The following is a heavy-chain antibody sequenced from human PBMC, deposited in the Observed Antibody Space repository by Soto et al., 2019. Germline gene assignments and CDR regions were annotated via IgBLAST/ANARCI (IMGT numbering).Heavy chain of an antibody. J-gene: IGHJ4*02. D-gene: IGHD1-1*01. CDR3: ARAHRTPTPGSGN. CDR1: GFTVSSNY. CDR2: IYSGGSA. V-gene: IGHV3-66*01. Sequence: EVQLVESGGGLVQPGGSLRLSCAASGFTVSSNYMSWVRQAPGKGLEWVPVIYSGGSAYYADSVKGRFTISRDNSKNTLYLQMNSLRVEDTAVYYCARAHRTPTPGSGNWGQGALVTVPS.